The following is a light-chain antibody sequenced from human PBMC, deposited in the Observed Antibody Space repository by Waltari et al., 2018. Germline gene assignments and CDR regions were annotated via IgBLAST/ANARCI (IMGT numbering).Light chain of an antibody. Sequence: QSALTQPASVSGSPGQSITISCTGTSSAVGGYNYVSWYQQHPGKAPKLMIYDVSNRPSGLSNRFSGSKSGNTASLTISGLQAEDEADYYCSSYTSSNTWVFGGGTKLTVL. CDR2: DVS. CDR1: SSAVGGYNY. V-gene: IGLV2-14*03. CDR3: SSYTSSNTWV. J-gene: IGLJ3*02.